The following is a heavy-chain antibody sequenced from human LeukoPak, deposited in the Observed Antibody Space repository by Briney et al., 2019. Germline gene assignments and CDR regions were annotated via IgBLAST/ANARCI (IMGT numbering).Heavy chain of an antibody. V-gene: IGHV1-18*01. J-gene: IGHJ6*03. CDR3: ARDRPALELRLYYMDV. D-gene: IGHD1-7*01. CDR1: GYTFTSYG. Sequence: ASVKVSCKASGYTFTSYGISWVRQAPGQGLEWMGWISAYNGNTNYAQKLQGRVTMTTDTSTSTAYMELRSLRSDDTAVYYCARDRPALELRLYYMDVWGKGTTVTVSS. CDR2: ISAYNGNT.